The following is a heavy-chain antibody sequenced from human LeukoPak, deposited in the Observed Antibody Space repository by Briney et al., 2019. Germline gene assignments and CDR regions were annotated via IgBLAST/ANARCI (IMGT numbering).Heavy chain of an antibody. J-gene: IGHJ3*02. Sequence: ASVKVSCKASGYTFTRYAMHRVRQAPGQRLERMGWINAGSGNTKYSQKFQGRVTITRDTSASTAYMELSSLRSEDTAVYYCARWEGERRDAFDIWGQGTMVTVSS. CDR2: INAGSGNT. V-gene: IGHV1-3*01. CDR1: GYTFTRYA. D-gene: IGHD3-16*01. CDR3: ARWEGERRDAFDI.